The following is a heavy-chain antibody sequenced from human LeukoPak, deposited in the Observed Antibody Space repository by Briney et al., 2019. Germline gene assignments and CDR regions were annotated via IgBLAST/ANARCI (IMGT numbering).Heavy chain of an antibody. CDR1: GYSISSGYY. CDR2: IYHSGST. J-gene: IGHJ4*02. V-gene: IGHV4-38-2*02. Sequence: SETLSLTCTVSGYSISSGYYWGWIRQPPGKGLEWIGTIYHSGSTYYNPSLKSRVTISVDTSKNQFSLKLSSVTAADTAVYYCARVLVGASELWFGMGYFDYWGQGTLVTVSS. D-gene: IGHD3-10*01. CDR3: ARVLVGASELWFGMGYFDY.